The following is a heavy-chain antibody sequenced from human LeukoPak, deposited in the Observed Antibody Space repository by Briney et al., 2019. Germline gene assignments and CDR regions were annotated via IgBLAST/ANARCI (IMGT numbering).Heavy chain of an antibody. CDR1: GFTVSSNY. Sequence: GSLRLSCAASGFTVSSNYMSWVRQAPGKGLEWVSVIYSGGSTYYADSVKGRFTISRDNSKNTLYLQMNSLRAEDTAVYYCARAPYDSSGYYYYYYMDVWGKGTTVTISS. CDR3: ARAPYDSSGYYYYYYMDV. V-gene: IGHV3-66*01. D-gene: IGHD3-22*01. J-gene: IGHJ6*03. CDR2: IYSGGST.